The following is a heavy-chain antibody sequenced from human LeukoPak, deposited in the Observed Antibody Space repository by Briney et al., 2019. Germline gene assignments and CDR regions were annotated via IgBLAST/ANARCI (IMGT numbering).Heavy chain of an antibody. CDR2: IYYSGST. CDR3: AKTSSSWYDY. CDR1: GGSTSSGDYY. Sequence: SQTLSLACTVSGGSTSSGDYYWSWIRQPPGKGLEWIGYIYYSGSTYYNPSLKSRVTISVDTSKNQFSLKLSSVTAADTAVYYCAKTSSSWYDYWGQGTLVTVSS. V-gene: IGHV4-30-4*01. D-gene: IGHD6-13*01. J-gene: IGHJ4*02.